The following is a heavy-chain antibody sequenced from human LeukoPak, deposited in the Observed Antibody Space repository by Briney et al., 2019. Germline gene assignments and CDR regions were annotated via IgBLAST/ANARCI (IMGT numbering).Heavy chain of an antibody. CDR1: GFTFSSYS. CDR2: SNSDGITT. Sequence: GGSLRLSCAASGFTFSSYSMNWVRQAPGKGLVWVSRSNSDGITTTYADSVRGRFAISRDNDKNTLYLQMNSLRAEDTAVYYCARGRYYFEYWGQGILVTVSS. J-gene: IGHJ4*02. V-gene: IGHV3-74*01. CDR3: ARGRYYFEY.